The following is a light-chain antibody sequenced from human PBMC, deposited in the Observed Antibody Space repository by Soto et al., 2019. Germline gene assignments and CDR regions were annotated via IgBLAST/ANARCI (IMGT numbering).Light chain of an antibody. J-gene: IGKJ4*01. CDR3: QKYNSAPPLT. Sequence: DIQMTQSPSSLSASVGDRVTITCRASQGISSYLAWYQQKPGKVPKLLIYAASTLQSGVPSRFSGSGSGTDFTLTIGSLQPEDVATYYCQKYNSAPPLTFGGGTKVEIK. CDR1: QGISSY. V-gene: IGKV1-27*01. CDR2: AAS.